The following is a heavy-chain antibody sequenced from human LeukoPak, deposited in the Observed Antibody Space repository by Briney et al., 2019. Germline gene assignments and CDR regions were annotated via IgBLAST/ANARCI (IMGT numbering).Heavy chain of an antibody. Sequence: QPGPSLRLSCTDSGFTFRNNVKISVLQAPVKRQEWVAVIWYDGSNKYYADSVKGRFTISRDNSKNTLYLQMNSLRAEDTAVYYCAKEDYYYDRAFDIWGQGTMVTVSS. CDR2: IWYDGSNK. J-gene: IGHJ3*02. D-gene: IGHD3-22*01. CDR1: GFTFRNNV. V-gene: IGHV3-33*06. CDR3: AKEDYYYDRAFDI.